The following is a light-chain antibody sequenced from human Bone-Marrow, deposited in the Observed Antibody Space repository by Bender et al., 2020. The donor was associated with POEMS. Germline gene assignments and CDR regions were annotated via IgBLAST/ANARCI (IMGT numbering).Light chain of an antibody. CDR3: SSYTSSSNWV. Sequence: QSALTQPSSVSGSPGQSITISCTGTRSDVCRYYYFSWYQQHPGKAPKLIIYDVTSRPSGVSSRISGSKSGNTASLTISGLHIEDEADYYCSSYTSSSNWVFGGGTKLTVL. J-gene: IGLJ3*02. V-gene: IGLV2-14*03. CDR1: RSDVCRYYY. CDR2: DVT.